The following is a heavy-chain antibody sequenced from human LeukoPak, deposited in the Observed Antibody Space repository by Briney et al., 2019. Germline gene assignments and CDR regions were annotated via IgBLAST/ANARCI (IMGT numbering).Heavy chain of an antibody. CDR2: IYYTGST. D-gene: IGHD2-15*01. CDR1: GGSISKYY. V-gene: IGHV4-59*08. J-gene: IGHJ4*02. Sequence: PSETLSLTCTVSGGSISKYYCSWIRQPPGKGLEWIAYIYYTGSTYYNPSLKSRVTMSVDTSKNQFSLSLSSVTAADTAVYYCARHISGGATLDWGRGTLVTVSS. CDR3: ARHISGGATLD.